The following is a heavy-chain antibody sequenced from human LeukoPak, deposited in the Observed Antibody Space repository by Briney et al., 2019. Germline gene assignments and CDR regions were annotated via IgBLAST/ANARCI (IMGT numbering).Heavy chain of an antibody. Sequence: AASVKVSCKASGYTFTGYYMHWVRQAPGQGLEWMGWINPNSGGTNYAQKFQGRVTMTRDTSISTAYMELSRLRSDDTAVYYCARDPSIAVVGWFDPWGQGTLVTVSS. CDR1: GYTFTGYY. CDR3: ARDPSIAVVGWFDP. J-gene: IGHJ5*02. D-gene: IGHD6-19*01. CDR2: INPNSGGT. V-gene: IGHV1-2*02.